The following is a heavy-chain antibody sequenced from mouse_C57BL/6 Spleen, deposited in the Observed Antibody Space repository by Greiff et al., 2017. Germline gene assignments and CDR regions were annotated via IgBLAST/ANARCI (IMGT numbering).Heavy chain of an antibody. CDR2: IDPETGGT. CDR1: GYTFTDYE. CDR3: TRRAYGNYCFDY. Sequence: QVQLKQSGAELVRPGASVTLSCKASGYTFTDYEMHWVKQTPVHGLEWIGAIDPETGGTAYNQKFKGKAILTADKSSSTAYMELRSLTSEDSAVYYCTRRAYGNYCFDYWGQGTTLTVSS. J-gene: IGHJ2*01. V-gene: IGHV1-15*01. D-gene: IGHD2-1*01.